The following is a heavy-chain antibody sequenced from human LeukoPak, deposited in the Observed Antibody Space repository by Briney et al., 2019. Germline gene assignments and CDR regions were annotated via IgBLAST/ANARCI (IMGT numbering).Heavy chain of an antibody. CDR1: GYTFTSYD. CDR2: INAGNGNT. J-gene: IGHJ4*02. D-gene: IGHD3-22*01. Sequence: ASVKVSCKASGYTFTSYDINWVRQATGQGLEWMGWINAGNGNTKYSQKFQGRVTITRDTSASTAYMELSSLRSEDTAVYYCARDSRYYYDNNYYFDYWGQGTLVTVSS. V-gene: IGHV1-3*01. CDR3: ARDSRYYYDNNYYFDY.